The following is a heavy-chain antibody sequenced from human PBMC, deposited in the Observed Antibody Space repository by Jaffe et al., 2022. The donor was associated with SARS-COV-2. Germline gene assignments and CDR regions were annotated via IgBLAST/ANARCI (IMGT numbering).Heavy chain of an antibody. D-gene: IGHD6-19*01. CDR3: VKDVHSLPVAPFDH. J-gene: IGHJ4*02. Sequence: EAQLVESGGGLVQPGRSLRLSCAASGFTFDDCAMHWVRQSPGKGLEWVSGISWNSGRVAYAESVRGRFTITRDNAKKSLYLQMNSLRPEDTAFYHCVKDVHSLPVAPFDHWGQGILVTVS. CDR2: ISWNSGRV. V-gene: IGHV3-9*01. CDR1: GFTFDDCA.